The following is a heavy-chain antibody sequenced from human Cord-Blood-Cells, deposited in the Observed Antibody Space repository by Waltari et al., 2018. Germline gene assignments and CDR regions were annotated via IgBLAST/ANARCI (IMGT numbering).Heavy chain of an antibody. V-gene: IGHV1-69*01. CDR3: AGGDCTNGVCWPIKK. CDR2: IIPTFGTA. CDR1: GGTLSSYA. J-gene: IGHJ1*01. Sequence: QVQLVQSGAEVTKPGSSVKVSCKASGGTLSSYAISWVRQAPGQGLEWMGGIIPTFGTAKYGKKFQGRVTITADEYKGTAYREVGGVRSEDTAVYYGAGGDCTNGVCWPIKKWGQGTLVTV. D-gene: IGHD2-8*01.